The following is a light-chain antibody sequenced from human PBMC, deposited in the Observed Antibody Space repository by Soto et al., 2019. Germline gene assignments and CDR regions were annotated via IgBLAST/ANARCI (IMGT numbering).Light chain of an antibody. CDR2: DAS. CDR1: QSVSSSY. V-gene: IGKV3D-20*02. J-gene: IGKJ5*01. CDR3: QQRSNWPPRIT. Sequence: EIVLTQSPGSVSLSPGGVAARSGMASQSVSSSYVAWYQQKPGQAPRILIYDASNRATGIPARFSGSGSGTDFTLTISSLEPEDFAVYYCQQRSNWPPRITFGQGTRLEIK.